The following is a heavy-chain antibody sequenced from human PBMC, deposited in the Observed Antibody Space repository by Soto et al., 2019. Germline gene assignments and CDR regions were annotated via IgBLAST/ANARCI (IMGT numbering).Heavy chain of an antibody. Sequence: PSETLSLTCTVSGGSISRYYWSWIRQPPGKGLEWIGYMYNTGSTIYNPSLKSRATISVDTSKNQFSLKLNSVTAADTAVYYCARDLWGYCGADCYPLDVWGQGTTVTVSS. CDR3: ARDLWGYCGADCYPLDV. J-gene: IGHJ6*02. D-gene: IGHD2-21*02. CDR2: MYNTGST. V-gene: IGHV4-59*01. CDR1: GGSISRYY.